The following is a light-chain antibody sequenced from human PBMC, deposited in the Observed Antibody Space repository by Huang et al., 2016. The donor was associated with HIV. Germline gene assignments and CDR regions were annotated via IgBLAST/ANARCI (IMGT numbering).Light chain of an antibody. CDR2: DAV. CDR1: RHIYSY. CDR3: QQYDSLPRT. J-gene: IGKJ3*01. Sequence: DIQMTQSPSSLSASIGDRVTITCRASRHIYSYLNWYQHRPGKAPKLLSYDAVNLEVGGPSRFSGSGSGRNFTLIISSLQPEDFATYYCQQYDSLPRTFGPGTKV. V-gene: IGKV1-33*01.